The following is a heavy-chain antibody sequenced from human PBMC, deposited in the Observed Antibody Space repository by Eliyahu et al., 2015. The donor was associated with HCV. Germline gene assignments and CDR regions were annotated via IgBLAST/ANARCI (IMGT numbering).Heavy chain of an antibody. CDR3: VRDYIVVVPAATKYLDS. V-gene: IGHV3-33*01. CDR2: IWYDGSDK. Sequence: QVQLVESGGGVVQPGRSLRLSCAASGFTFSTYGMHWVRQAPGQGPGVGXALIWYDGSDKYYADSVKGRFTISRDNSKNTLYLQMNSLRAEDTAVYYCVRDYIVVVPAATKYLDSWGQGTLVTVSS. CDR1: GFTFSTYG. D-gene: IGHD2-2*01. J-gene: IGHJ4*02.